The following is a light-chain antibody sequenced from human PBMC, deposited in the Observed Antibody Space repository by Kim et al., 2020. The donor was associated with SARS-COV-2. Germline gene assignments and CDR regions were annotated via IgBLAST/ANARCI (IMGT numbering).Light chain of an antibody. CDR3: QQYYNWPPVT. Sequence: SPGERVTLSCRASQSISNKLAWYQQKPGQAPWLLIYGASTRATGIPARFSGSGSGTEFTLDISSLQSEDFAVYYCQQYYNWPPVTFGGGTKVDIK. J-gene: IGKJ4*01. CDR2: GAS. V-gene: IGKV3-15*01. CDR1: QSISNK.